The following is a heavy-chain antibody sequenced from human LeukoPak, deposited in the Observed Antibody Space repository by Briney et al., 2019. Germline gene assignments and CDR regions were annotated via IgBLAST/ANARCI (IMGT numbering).Heavy chain of an antibody. CDR3: ARDRYYYGMDV. J-gene: IGHJ6*02. CDR2: ISSSSSTI. Sequence: GGSLRLSCAASGFTFSTYSMNWVRQAPGKGLEWVSYISSSSSTIYYADSVKGRFTISRDNAKNSLYLQMNSLRAEGTAVYYCARDRYYYGMDVWGQGTTVTVSS. V-gene: IGHV3-48*01. CDR1: GFTFSTYS.